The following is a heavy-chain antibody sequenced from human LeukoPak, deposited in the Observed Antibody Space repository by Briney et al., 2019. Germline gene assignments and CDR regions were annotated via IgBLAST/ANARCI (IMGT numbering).Heavy chain of an antibody. Sequence: SETLSLTCTVSGGSISSYYWNWIRQPAGKGLEWIGRIHTSWTTYYNPSLKSRVTMSVDTSRNQFSLRLTSVTAADTAVYYCARGDYYDGGGRNWFDPWGQGTLVTVSS. V-gene: IGHV4-4*07. CDR1: GGSISSYY. D-gene: IGHD3-16*01. J-gene: IGHJ5*02. CDR3: ARGDYYDGGGRNWFDP. CDR2: IHTSWTT.